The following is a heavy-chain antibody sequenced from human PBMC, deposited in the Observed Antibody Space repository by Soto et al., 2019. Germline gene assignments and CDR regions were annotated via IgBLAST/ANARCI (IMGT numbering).Heavy chain of an antibody. CDR1: GFTFSSYA. V-gene: IGHV3-23*01. D-gene: IGHD6-6*01. Sequence: GGSLRLSFSASGFTFSSYAMSWVRQAPGKGLEWVSAISGSGGSTYYGDSVKGRFTISRDNSKNTLYLQMNSLRAEDTAVYYCATDRLKYSSSSNNWFDPWGQGTLVTVSS. CDR3: ATDRLKYSSSSNNWFDP. J-gene: IGHJ5*02. CDR2: ISGSGGST.